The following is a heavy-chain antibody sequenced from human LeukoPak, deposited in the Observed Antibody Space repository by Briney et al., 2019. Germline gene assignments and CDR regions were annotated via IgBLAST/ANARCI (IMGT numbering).Heavy chain of an antibody. J-gene: IGHJ4*02. CDR1: GGSISSGTYY. Sequence: SETLSLTCTVSGGSISSGTYYWTWIRQPAGRGLEWIGRVSSTGTTNYNPYNPSLKSRVTISVDTSKNQFPLELSSVTAADTAVYYCARGPPPDLDYWGRGSLVTVSS. CDR3: ARGPPPDLDY. V-gene: IGHV4-61*02. CDR2: VSSTGTT.